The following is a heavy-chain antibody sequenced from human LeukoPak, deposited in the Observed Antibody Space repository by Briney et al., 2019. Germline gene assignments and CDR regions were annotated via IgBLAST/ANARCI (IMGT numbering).Heavy chain of an antibody. J-gene: IGHJ6*02. CDR3: ARDRWEVWQPPKGMDV. V-gene: IGHV3-48*04. D-gene: IGHD1-26*01. Sequence: PGGSLRLSCAASGFTFSSYSMNWVRQAPGKGLEWVSYISSSSSTIYYADSVKGRFTISRDNAKNSLYLQMNSLRAEDTAVYYCARDRWEVWQPPKGMDVWGQGTTVTVSS. CDR1: GFTFSSYS. CDR2: ISSSSSTI.